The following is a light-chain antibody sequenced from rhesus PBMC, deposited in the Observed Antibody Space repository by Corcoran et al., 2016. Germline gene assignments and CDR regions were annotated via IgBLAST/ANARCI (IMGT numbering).Light chain of an antibody. V-gene: IGKV2-73*01. CDR1: ENLLNSDGKTF. CDR3: MQAFQTPFT. CDR2: GVS. Sequence: IVMTQTPPSLSVTPGEPASISCRSSENLLNSDGKTFLYWFLQQPGLAPRLLIYGVSTRFSGVPERFSGSGSGTDFTLKISRVETEDVGIYYCMQAFQTPFTFGPGTTLAIK. J-gene: IGKJ3*01.